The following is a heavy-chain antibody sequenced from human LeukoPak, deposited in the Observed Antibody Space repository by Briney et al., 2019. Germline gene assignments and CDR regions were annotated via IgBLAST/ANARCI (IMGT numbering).Heavy chain of an antibody. J-gene: IGHJ4*02. V-gene: IGHV3-48*04. D-gene: IGHD3-22*01. CDR2: IGTSSTTI. CDR1: GFTFSSYT. CDR3: ARDRGYSTFDY. Sequence: GGSLRLSCAASGFTFSSYTMNWVRQPPGKGLEWVSNIGTSSTTIYYADSVKGRFTISRDNAKNSLYLQMNSLRAEDTAVYYCARDRGYSTFDYWGQGTLVTVSS.